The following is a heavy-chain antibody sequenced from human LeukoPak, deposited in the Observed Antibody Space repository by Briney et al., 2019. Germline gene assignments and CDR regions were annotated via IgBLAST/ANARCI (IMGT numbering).Heavy chain of an antibody. J-gene: IGHJ5*02. D-gene: IGHD3-22*01. V-gene: IGHV1-8*01. Sequence: ASVKVSCKASGYTFTTYVINWVRQATGQGLEWMGRMNPNSGNTGYAQKFQGRVTMTRNTSISTAYMELSSLRSEDTAVYYCARMFYYDGSGDNWFDPWGQGTLVTVSS. CDR2: MNPNSGNT. CDR1: GYTFTTYV. CDR3: ARMFYYDGSGDNWFDP.